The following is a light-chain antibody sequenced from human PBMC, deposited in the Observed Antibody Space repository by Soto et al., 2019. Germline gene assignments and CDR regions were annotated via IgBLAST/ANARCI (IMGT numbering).Light chain of an antibody. V-gene: IGKV3-11*01. CDR3: QYRGIWPPGAT. J-gene: IGKJ4*01. CDR2: DAS. Sequence: EIVLTQSPVTLSLSPGERATLSCRASQSINNYLAWYQQKPGQPPRLLIYDASNRATAIPVRLSGSGSGTDFTLTISSLEPEDSAVYYCQYRGIWPPGATFGGGTKVEIK. CDR1: QSINNY.